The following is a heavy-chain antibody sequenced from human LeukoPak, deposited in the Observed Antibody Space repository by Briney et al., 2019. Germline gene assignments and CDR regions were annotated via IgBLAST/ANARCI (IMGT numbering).Heavy chain of an antibody. D-gene: IGHD2-21*02. CDR1: GYTFTSYC. V-gene: IGHV1-46*01. CDR3: ARVGYCGGDCYSWHFDY. Sequence: ASVKVSCKASGYTFTSYCMHWVRQAPGQGLEWMGIINPSGGSTSYAQKFQGRVTMTRDTSTSTVYMELSSLRSEDTAVYYCARVGYCGGDCYSWHFDYWGQGTLVTVSS. CDR2: INPSGGST. J-gene: IGHJ4*02.